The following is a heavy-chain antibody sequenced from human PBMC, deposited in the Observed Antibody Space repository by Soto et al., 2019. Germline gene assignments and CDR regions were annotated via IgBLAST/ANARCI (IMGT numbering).Heavy chain of an antibody. Sequence: GGSLRLSCAASGFTFSSYWMSWVRQAPGKGLEWVANIKQDGSEKYYVDSAKGRFTISRDNAKNSLYLQMNSLRAEDTAVYYCARARGYSSSWYPYYYYYYGMDVWGQGTTVTVSS. V-gene: IGHV3-7*03. CDR2: IKQDGSEK. D-gene: IGHD6-13*01. CDR1: GFTFSSYW. CDR3: ARARGYSSSWYPYYYYYYGMDV. J-gene: IGHJ6*02.